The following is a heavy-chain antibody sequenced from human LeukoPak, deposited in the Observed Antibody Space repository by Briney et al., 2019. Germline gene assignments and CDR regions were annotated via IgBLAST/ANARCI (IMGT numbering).Heavy chain of an antibody. CDR1: GGSIASYY. Sequence: SETLSLTCTVSGGSIASYYWSWIRQPPGKGLEWIGELYHSGSTNYNPSLKSRVTISVDKSKNQFSLKLSSVTAADTAVYYCARVPDCSGGSCYYGNWFDPWGQGTLVTVSS. CDR3: ARVPDCSGGSCYYGNWFDP. J-gene: IGHJ5*02. V-gene: IGHV4-59*12. CDR2: LYHSGST. D-gene: IGHD2-15*01.